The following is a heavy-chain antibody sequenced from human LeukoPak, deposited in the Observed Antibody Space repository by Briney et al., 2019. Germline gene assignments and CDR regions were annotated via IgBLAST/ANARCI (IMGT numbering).Heavy chain of an antibody. CDR3: ASGAYYFDY. V-gene: IGHV4-34*01. Sequence: PSETLSLTCAVYGGSFSGYYWSWIRQPPGKGPEWIGEINHSGSTNYNPSLKSRVTISVDTSKNQFSLKLGSVTAADTAVYYCASGAYYFDYWGQGTLVTVSS. J-gene: IGHJ4*02. CDR2: INHSGST. CDR1: GGSFSGYY.